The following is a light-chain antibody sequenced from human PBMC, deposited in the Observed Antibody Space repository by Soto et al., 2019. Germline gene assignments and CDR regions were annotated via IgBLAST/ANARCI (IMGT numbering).Light chain of an antibody. CDR2: DDS. J-gene: IGLJ3*02. CDR1: NIGSKS. CDR3: QVWDSSSDHRV. Sequence: SYELPQPPSVSVAPGQTARLTCGGNNIGSKSVHWYQQKPGQAPVLVVYDDSDRPSGIPERFSGSNSGNTATLTISRVEAGDEADYYCQVWDSSSDHRVFGGGTKLTVL. V-gene: IGLV3-21*02.